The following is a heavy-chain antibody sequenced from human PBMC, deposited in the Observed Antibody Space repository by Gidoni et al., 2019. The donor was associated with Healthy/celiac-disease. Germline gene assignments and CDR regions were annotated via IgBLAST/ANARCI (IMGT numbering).Heavy chain of an antibody. Sequence: EVQLVASGGGLVKPGGSLRLSCAASGFTFSSYSMNWVRQAPGKGLEWVSASSSSSSYIYYADSVKGRFTISRDNAKNSLYLQMNSLRAEGTAVDYCARNPYCSSPSCPAGWGQGTLVTVSS. CDR1: GFTFSSYS. CDR2: SSSSSSYI. CDR3: ARNPYCSSPSCPAG. D-gene: IGHD2-2*01. V-gene: IGHV3-21*01. J-gene: IGHJ4*02.